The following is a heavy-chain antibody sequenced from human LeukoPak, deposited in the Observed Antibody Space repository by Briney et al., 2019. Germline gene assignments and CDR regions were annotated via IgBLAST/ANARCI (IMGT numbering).Heavy chain of an antibody. V-gene: IGHV3-48*01. D-gene: IGHD2-2*01. CDR2: ISSSSSTI. CDR1: GFTFSSYS. Sequence: GGSLRLSCAASGFTFSSYSMNWVRQAPGKGLEWVSYISSSSSTIHYADSVKGRFTISRDNAKNSLYLQMNSLRAEDTAVYYCARADCSSTSSYDYYYYGMDVWGQGTTVTVSS. CDR3: ARADCSSTSSYDYYYYGMDV. J-gene: IGHJ6*02.